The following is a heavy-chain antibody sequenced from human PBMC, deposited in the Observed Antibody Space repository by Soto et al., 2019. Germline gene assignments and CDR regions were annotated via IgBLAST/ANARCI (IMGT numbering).Heavy chain of an antibody. CDR2: IYYSGST. CDR1: GGSISGYY. Sequence: PSETLSLTCTLSGGSISGYYWNWIRQPPGKELEWIGYIYYSGSTNYNPSLKSRVTMSVDTSKNQFSLKLTSVTAADTAVYYCARQIAAAGTALDYWGQGTLVTVSS. J-gene: IGHJ4*02. D-gene: IGHD6-13*01. CDR3: ARQIAAAGTALDY. V-gene: IGHV4-59*08.